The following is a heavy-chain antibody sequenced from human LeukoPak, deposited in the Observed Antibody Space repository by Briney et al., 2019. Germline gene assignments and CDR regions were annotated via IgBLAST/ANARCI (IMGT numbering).Heavy chain of an antibody. Sequence: PGGSLRLSCAASGFTFSSYGMHWVRQAPGKGLEWVAFIRYDGSNKYYADSVKGRFTISRDNSKNTLYLQMNSLRAEDTAVYYCAKDRYCSSTSCYDYYYYGMDVWGQGTTVTVSS. D-gene: IGHD2-2*01. V-gene: IGHV3-30*02. J-gene: IGHJ6*02. CDR1: GFTFSSYG. CDR3: AKDRYCSSTSCYDYYYYGMDV. CDR2: IRYDGSNK.